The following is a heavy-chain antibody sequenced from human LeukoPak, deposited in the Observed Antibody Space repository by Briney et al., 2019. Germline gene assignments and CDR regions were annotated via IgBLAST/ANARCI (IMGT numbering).Heavy chain of an antibody. CDR1: GYTFTSYG. Sequence: ASVKVSCKASGYTFTSYGISWVRQAPGQGLEWMGGISAYNGNTNYAQKLQGRVTMTTDTSTSTAYMELRSLRSDDTAVYYCARDWTLYGTGSYWGFWGQGTLVTVSS. CDR3: ARDWTLYGTGSYWGF. CDR2: ISAYNGNT. J-gene: IGHJ4*02. V-gene: IGHV1-18*01. D-gene: IGHD3-10*01.